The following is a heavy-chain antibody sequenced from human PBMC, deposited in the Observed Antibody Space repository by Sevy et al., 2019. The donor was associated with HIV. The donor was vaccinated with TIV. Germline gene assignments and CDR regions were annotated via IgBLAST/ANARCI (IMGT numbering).Heavy chain of an antibody. CDR1: GYTLTELS. D-gene: IGHD2-2*01. V-gene: IGHV1-24*01. CDR3: ATDIAVGRDY. Sequence: ASVKVSCKVSGYTLTELSIHWVRQAPGKGLEWMGGFDEDGETIYAQKFQGRVTMTEDTSTDTAYMELISLRSEDTAVYYCATDIAVGRDYWGQGTLVTVSS. CDR2: FDEDGET. J-gene: IGHJ4*02.